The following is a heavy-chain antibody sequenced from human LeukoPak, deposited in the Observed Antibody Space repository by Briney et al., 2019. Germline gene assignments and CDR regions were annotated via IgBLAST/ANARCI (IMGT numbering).Heavy chain of an antibody. CDR3: AREADCSSSSCHLDY. V-gene: IGHV1-2*02. CDR1: GYTFTGYY. J-gene: IGHJ4*02. D-gene: IGHD2-2*01. CDR2: INPNSGGT. Sequence: ASVKVSCKASGYTFTGYYMHWVRQAPGQGLEWMGWINPNSGGTNFAQKIQGRVTLARDTSISTAYMELSRLRSDDTAVYYCAREADCSSSSCHLDYWGQGTPVTVSS.